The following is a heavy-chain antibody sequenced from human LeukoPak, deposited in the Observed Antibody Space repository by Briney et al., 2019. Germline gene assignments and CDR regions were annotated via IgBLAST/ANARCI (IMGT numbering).Heavy chain of an antibody. Sequence: GGSLRLSCAASGFTFSNGWLSWVRQAPGKGLEWVGRIKSKADGGTADYGEPVKGRFTISRDDSKNTLYLQMTSLKTEDTAVYYCTTDLWSYWGQGTLVTVSS. V-gene: IGHV3-15*01. D-gene: IGHD2-8*02. CDR1: GFTFSNGW. CDR3: TTDLWSY. CDR2: IKSKADGGTA. J-gene: IGHJ4*02.